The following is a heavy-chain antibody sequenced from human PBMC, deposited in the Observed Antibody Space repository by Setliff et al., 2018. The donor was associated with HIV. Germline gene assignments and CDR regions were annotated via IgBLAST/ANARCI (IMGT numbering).Heavy chain of an antibody. V-gene: IGHV3-48*03. CDR1: GFTFSSYE. D-gene: IGHD2-8*01. J-gene: IGHJ4*02. CDR3: ASRIFYKGIVDY. Sequence: PGGSLRLSCAASGFTFSSYEMNWVRQAPGKGLEWVSYIDSSASTIKYADSVKGRFTISRDNAKNSLYLQMNSLRAEDTAVYYCASRIFYKGIVDYWGQGTLVTVSS. CDR2: IDSSASTI.